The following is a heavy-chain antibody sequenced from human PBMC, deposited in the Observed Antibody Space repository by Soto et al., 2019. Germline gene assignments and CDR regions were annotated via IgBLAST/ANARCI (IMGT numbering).Heavy chain of an antibody. J-gene: IGHJ4*02. Sequence: QLQLQESGPGLVKPSETLSLTCTVSGGSISSSSYYWGWIRQPPGKGLEWIGSIYYSGSTYYNPSLKSRVTISVDTSKNQFSLKLSSVTAADTAVYYCARHDDYDYIWGSYRSFDYWGQGTLVTVSS. CDR3: ARHDDYDYIWGSYRSFDY. CDR1: GGSISSSSYY. CDR2: IYYSGST. D-gene: IGHD3-16*02. V-gene: IGHV4-39*01.